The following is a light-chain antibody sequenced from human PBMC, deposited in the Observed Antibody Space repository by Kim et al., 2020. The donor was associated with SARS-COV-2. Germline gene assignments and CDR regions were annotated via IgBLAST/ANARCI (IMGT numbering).Light chain of an antibody. CDR1: NY. Sequence: NYVSWYQQHPGKAPKLLIFDVTERPSGISSRFSASKSGHTASLTISGLQAEDESDYYCFSYTRSGTYVFGTGTKVTVL. CDR3: FSYTRSGTYV. J-gene: IGLJ1*01. CDR2: DVT. V-gene: IGLV2-14*03.